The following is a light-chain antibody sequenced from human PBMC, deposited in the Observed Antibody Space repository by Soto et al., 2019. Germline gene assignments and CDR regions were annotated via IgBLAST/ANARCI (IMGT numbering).Light chain of an antibody. Sequence: EIVMTQSPATLSVSPGERATLSCRASQSVSSNLAGYQQQPGQAAPRLIYYASSRATCITARLSSSGSGTEFFTTISSLLYEDVAVYYCQHHNSWPFFTFGPGTKVDIK. CDR2: YAS. CDR1: QSVSSN. J-gene: IGKJ3*01. CDR3: QHHNSWPFFT. V-gene: IGKV3-15*01.